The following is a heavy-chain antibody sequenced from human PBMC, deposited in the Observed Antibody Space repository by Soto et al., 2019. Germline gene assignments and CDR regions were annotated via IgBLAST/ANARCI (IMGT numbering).Heavy chain of an antibody. V-gene: IGHV4-31*03. CDR2: IYYSGST. D-gene: IGHD5-18*01. CDR1: GGSISSGGYY. Sequence: QVQLQESGPGLVKPSQTLSLTCTVSGGSISSGGYYWSWIRQHPGKGLEWIGYIYYSGSTYYNPSLKSRVNISVDTSKNQFSLKLSSVTAADTAVYYCARGEVYSYGYRYGMDVWGQGSTVTVSS. CDR3: ARGEVYSYGYRYGMDV. J-gene: IGHJ6*02.